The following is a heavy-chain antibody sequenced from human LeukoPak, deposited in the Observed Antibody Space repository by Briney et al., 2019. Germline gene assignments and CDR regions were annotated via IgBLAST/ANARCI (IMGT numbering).Heavy chain of an antibody. J-gene: IGHJ4*01. Sequence: PGGSLRLSCAASGFTFSSYTMNWVRQAPGKGLEWLSYISGSSSTIYYADSVKGRFTISRDNAKNSLYLQMNSLRDEDTAVYYCARRASGGGYYFDYWGQEPWSPSP. D-gene: IGHD3-16*01. CDR2: ISGSSSTI. CDR3: ARRASGGGYYFDY. CDR1: GFTFSSYT. V-gene: IGHV3-48*02.